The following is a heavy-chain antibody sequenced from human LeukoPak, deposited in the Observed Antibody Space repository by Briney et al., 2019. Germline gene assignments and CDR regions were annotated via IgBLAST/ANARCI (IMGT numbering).Heavy chain of an antibody. CDR3: TRRYSGRDD. CDR2: IRSKANSYAT. V-gene: IGHV3-73*01. J-gene: IGHJ4*02. Sequence: GGSLRLSCAASGFTFSGSAMHWIRQASGKGLEWVGRIRSKANSYATAYAASVKGRFTISRDDSKNTAYLQMNSLKTEDTAVYYCTRRYSGRDDWGQGTLVTVSS. D-gene: IGHD1-26*01. CDR1: GFTFSGSA.